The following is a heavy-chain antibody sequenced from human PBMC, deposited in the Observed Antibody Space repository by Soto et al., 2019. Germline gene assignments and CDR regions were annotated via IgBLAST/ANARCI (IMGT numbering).Heavy chain of an antibody. CDR2: IIPINGIA. J-gene: IGHJ5*02. CDR3: ARGYCSSTSCRPNHNWFDP. V-gene: IGHV1-69*04. D-gene: IGHD2-2*01. CDR1: GYTFTSYG. Sequence: VASVKVSCKASGYTFTSYGISWVRQAPGQGLEWMGRIIPINGIANYAQKFQGRVTMTADKSTSTAYMELSSLRSEDTAVYYCARGYCSSTSCRPNHNWFDPWGQGTLVTVSS.